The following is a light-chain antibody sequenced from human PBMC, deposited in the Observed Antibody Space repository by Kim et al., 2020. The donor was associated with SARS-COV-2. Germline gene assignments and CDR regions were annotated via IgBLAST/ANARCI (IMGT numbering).Light chain of an antibody. CDR1: SGHSSYA. CDR2: LNSDGSH. CDR3: QTWGSGTVV. Sequence: QPVLTQSPSASASLGASVKLTCTLSSGHSSYAIAWHQQQPEKGPRYLMKLNSDGSHSKGDGIPDRFSGSSSGAERYLAIASLQSEDEAGYYCQTWGSGTVVFGGGTQLTVL. V-gene: IGLV4-69*01. J-gene: IGLJ2*01.